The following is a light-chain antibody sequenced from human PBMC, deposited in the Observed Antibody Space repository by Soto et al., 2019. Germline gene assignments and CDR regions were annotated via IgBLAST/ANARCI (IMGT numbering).Light chain of an antibody. V-gene: IGKV3D-15*01. Sequence: EIVLTQSPATLSLSPGERATLSCRASQSVSSYLAWYQQKPGQAPRLLIYGARTRATGVPDRFSASGSGTDFSLTISSLQSEDFAVYYCQQYNNWPRTFGQGTKVDIK. J-gene: IGKJ1*01. CDR2: GAR. CDR1: QSVSSY. CDR3: QQYNNWPRT.